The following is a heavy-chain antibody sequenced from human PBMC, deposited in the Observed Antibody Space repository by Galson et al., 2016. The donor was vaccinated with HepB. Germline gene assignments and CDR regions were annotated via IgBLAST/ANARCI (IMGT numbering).Heavy chain of an antibody. Sequence: CAISGDSVSSDSATWNWIRQSPPRGLEWLGRTYYRSKWHNDYALSVKSQISINADTSKNQISLQLNSVSPEDTAVYYCARVPLLFVDAVGYDAFDIWGQGTLVTVSS. CDR2: TYYRSKWHN. CDR1: GDSVSSDSAT. J-gene: IGHJ3*02. CDR3: ARVPLLFVDAVGYDAFDI. D-gene: IGHD3-22*01. V-gene: IGHV6-1*01.